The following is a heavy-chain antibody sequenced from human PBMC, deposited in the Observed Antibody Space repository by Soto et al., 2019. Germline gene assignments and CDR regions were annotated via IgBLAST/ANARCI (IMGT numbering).Heavy chain of an antibody. J-gene: IGHJ5*02. Sequence: PSETLSLTCNVSGASISNYYWTWIRQSPEKGLEWIGYMYYNGNINYNPSLKSRVTISIDTSKNQFSLNLKSVSAEDTAVYYCASGGNWFDHWGQGVLVTVSS. CDR1: GASISNYY. CDR3: ASGGNWFDH. D-gene: IGHD3-16*01. CDR2: MYYNGNI. V-gene: IGHV4-59*01.